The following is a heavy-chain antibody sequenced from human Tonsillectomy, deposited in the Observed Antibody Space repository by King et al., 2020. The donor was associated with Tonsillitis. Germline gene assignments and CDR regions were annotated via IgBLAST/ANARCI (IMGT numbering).Heavy chain of an antibody. CDR2: IDWDDDK. D-gene: IGHD4-17*01. V-gene: IGHV2-70*11. CDR1: GFSLSTSGMC. J-gene: IGHJ5*02. Sequence: VTLKESGPALVKPTQTLTLTCTFSGFSLSTSGMCVSWIRQPPGKALEWLARIDWDDDKYYSTSLKTRLTISKDTSKNQVVLTMTNMDPVDTATYYCARLTSHDYGDYKLTNWFDPWGQGTLVTVSS. CDR3: ARLTSHDYGDYKLTNWFDP.